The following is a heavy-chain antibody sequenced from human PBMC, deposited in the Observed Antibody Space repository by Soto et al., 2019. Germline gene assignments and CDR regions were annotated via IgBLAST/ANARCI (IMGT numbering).Heavy chain of an antibody. CDR2: VFRRGSI. CDR3: ASARNRYFDY. CDR1: GGSMTTGSYF. D-gene: IGHD1-1*01. Sequence: QVQRQESGPGLVRPSESLSLTCNVSGGSMTTGSYFWSWIRQPPGKGLEWIGYVFRRGSINYSPSFKSGVTISIDTSKNQFSLMLKSVTAADTAVYCCASARNRYFDYWGQGALVTVSS. J-gene: IGHJ4*02. V-gene: IGHV4-61*01.